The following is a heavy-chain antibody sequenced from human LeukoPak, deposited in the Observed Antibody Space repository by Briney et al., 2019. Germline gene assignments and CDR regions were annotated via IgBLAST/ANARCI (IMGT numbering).Heavy chain of an antibody. CDR1: GYTFTSYG. V-gene: IGHV1-18*01. J-gene: IGHJ5*02. D-gene: IGHD3-3*01. Sequence: RASVKVSCKASGYTFTSYGISWVRQAPGQGLERMGWISAYNGNTNYAQKLQGRVTMTTDTSTSTAYMELRSLRSEDTAVYYCAKHYDFWSGHPFPHNWFDPWGQGTLVTVSS. CDR3: AKHYDFWSGHPFPHNWFDP. CDR2: ISAYNGNT.